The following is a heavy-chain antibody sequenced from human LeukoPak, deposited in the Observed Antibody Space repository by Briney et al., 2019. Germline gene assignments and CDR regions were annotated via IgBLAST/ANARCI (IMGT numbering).Heavy chain of an antibody. CDR1: GGSISSGGYS. J-gene: IGHJ4*02. D-gene: IGHD2-2*01. CDR2: IYHSGST. Sequence: TPSQTLSLTCAVSGGSISSGGYSWSWIRQPPGKGLEWIGYIYHSGSTYYNPSLKSRVTISVDRSKNQFSLKLSSVTAADTAVYYCACGRRVPAAISFDYWGQGTLVTVSS. V-gene: IGHV4-30-2*01. CDR3: ACGRRVPAAISFDY.